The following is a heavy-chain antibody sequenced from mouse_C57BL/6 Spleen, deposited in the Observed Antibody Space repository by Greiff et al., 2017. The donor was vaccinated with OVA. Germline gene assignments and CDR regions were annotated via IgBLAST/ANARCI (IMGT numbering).Heavy chain of an antibody. Sequence: VQLQQSGAELVRPGTSVKVSCKASGYAFTNYLIEWVKQRPGQGLEWIGVINPGSGGTNYNEKFKGKATLTADKSSSTAYMQLSSLTSEDSAVYVCARWDYGSGGWDYAMDYWGQGTSVTVSS. D-gene: IGHD1-1*01. J-gene: IGHJ4*01. CDR3: ARWDYGSGGWDYAMDY. CDR1: GYAFTNYL. V-gene: IGHV1-54*01. CDR2: INPGSGGT.